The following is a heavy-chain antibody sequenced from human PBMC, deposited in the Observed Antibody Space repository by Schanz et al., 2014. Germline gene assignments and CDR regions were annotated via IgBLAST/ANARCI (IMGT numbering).Heavy chain of an antibody. V-gene: IGHV3-33*01. CDR1: GFNFGSHG. CDR3: ARVALPGYSSPRDAFDI. J-gene: IGHJ3*02. CDR2: ISYDGSFK. Sequence: QVQLVESGGGVVQPGRSLRLSCAASGFNFGSHGMHWVRQAPGKGLEWVAVISYDGSFKNYADSVRGRITMSRDNSKNTMYLQMNGLRAEDTAVYYCARVALPGYSSPRDAFDIWGQGTMVTVSS. D-gene: IGHD5-18*01.